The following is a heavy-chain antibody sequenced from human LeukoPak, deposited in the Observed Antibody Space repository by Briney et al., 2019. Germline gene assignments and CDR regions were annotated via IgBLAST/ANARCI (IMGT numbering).Heavy chain of an antibody. CDR2: ISWNSGSI. D-gene: IGHD3-9*01. CDR1: GFTFDDYA. V-gene: IGHV3-9*01. CDR3: AKDPYDILTGSFDY. J-gene: IGHJ4*02. Sequence: PGGSLRLSCAASGFTFDDYAMHWVRQAPGKGLEWVSGISWNSGSIGYADSVKGRFTISRDNAKNSLYLQMNSLRAEDTALYYCAKDPYDILTGSFDYWGQGTLVTVSS.